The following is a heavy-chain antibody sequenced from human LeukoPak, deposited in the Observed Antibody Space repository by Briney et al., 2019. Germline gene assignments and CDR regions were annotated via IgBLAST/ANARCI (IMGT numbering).Heavy chain of an antibody. CDR2: GYHIGST. CDR3: ARVGDYGDYVNWFDP. Sequence: SEPLSLTCTVSGYSISSGYYWGWIRQPPGKGLEWIGSGYHIGSTYFNPSLRSRVTILIDIFKNPFSLKLSSVTAADTAIYYCARVGDYGDYVNWFDPWGPGTLVTVSS. D-gene: IGHD4-17*01. V-gene: IGHV4-38-2*02. CDR1: GYSISSGYY. J-gene: IGHJ5*02.